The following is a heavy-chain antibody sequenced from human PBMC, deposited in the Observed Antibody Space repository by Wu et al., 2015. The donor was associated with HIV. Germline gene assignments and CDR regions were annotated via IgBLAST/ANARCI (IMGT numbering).Heavy chain of an antibody. D-gene: IGHD6-13*01. CDR2: INPNSGGT. V-gene: IGHV1-2*02. CDR1: GYTFTGYY. Sequence: QVQLVQSGAEVKKPGASVKVSCKASGYTFTGYYMHWVRQAPGQGLEWMGWINPNSGGTNYAQKFQGRVTMTRDASISTAYMELSRLRSDDTAVYYCARDDISSSWYDNAGGCWGQGTLVTVSS. CDR3: ARDDISSSWYDNAGGC. J-gene: IGHJ4*02.